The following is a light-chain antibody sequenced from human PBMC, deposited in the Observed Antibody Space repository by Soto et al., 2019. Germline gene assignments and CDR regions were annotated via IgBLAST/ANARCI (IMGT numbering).Light chain of an antibody. Sequence: DMHMTQSPSTLSASVLDRVTITCRASQSISVWLAWYQQKAGKAPNLLIYKASRLESGVPSRFSGSGSETEFTLTISGLQPGDSATYYSQQYNSYYTTFGQGIKVEIX. CDR3: QQYNSYYTT. CDR2: KAS. J-gene: IGKJ1*01. V-gene: IGKV1-5*03. CDR1: QSISVW.